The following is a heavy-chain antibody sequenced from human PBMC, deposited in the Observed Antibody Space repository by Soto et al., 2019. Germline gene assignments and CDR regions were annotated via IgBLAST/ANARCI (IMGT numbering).Heavy chain of an antibody. Sequence: QVQLVQSGAEVKKPGSSVKVSCKASGGTFSSYTISWVRQAPGQGLEWMGRIIPILGIANYAQKFQGRVTITADKSTSTAYMELSSLRSEDTAVYYCARGVYGSVSYYIWGQGTLVTVSS. CDR1: GGTFSSYT. V-gene: IGHV1-69*02. CDR2: IIPILGIA. J-gene: IGHJ4*02. CDR3: ARGVYGSVSYYI. D-gene: IGHD3-10*01.